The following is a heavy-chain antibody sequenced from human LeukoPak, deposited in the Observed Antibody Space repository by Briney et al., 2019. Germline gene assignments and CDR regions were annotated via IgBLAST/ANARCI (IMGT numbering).Heavy chain of an antibody. Sequence: PSETLSLTCAVSDDSFSSHYWTWIRQPPGKGLELIGYISYIGSTNYNPSLKSRVTISIDTSKNQSSLKLSSVTAADTAVYYCARDLVTVTKGFDIWGQGTMASVSS. CDR3: ARDLVTVTKGFDI. CDR1: DDSFSSHY. D-gene: IGHD4-17*01. J-gene: IGHJ3*02. V-gene: IGHV4-59*11. CDR2: ISYIGST.